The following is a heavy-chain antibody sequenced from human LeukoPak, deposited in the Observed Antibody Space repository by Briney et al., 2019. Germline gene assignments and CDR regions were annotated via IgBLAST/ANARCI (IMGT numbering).Heavy chain of an antibody. D-gene: IGHD6-19*01. CDR2: ISSGSSYV. V-gene: IGHV3-21*01. CDR1: GFTLSSYS. CDR3: ATADEVAGSFDY. Sequence: GGSLRLSCAASGFTLSSYSMNWVRQAPGKGLEWVSSISSGSSYVYYADSVKGRFTISRDNAKNSLYLQMNSLRGEDTAVYHCATADEVAGSFDYWGQGTLVTVSS. J-gene: IGHJ4*02.